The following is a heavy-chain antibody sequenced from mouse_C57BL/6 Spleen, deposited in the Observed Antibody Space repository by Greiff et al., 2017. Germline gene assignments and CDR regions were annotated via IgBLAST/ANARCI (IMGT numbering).Heavy chain of an antibody. J-gene: IGHJ2*01. CDR2: ISSGSSTI. CDR1: GFTFSDYG. V-gene: IGHV5-17*01. D-gene: IGHD1-1*01. CDR3: ARPGYYGSPVLYYFDY. Sequence: VQLKESGGGLVKPGGSLKLSCAASGFTFSDYGMHWVRQAPEKGLEWVAYISSGSSTIYYADTVKGRFTISRDNAKNTLFLQMTSLRSEDTAMYYCARPGYYGSPVLYYFDYWGQGTTLTVSS.